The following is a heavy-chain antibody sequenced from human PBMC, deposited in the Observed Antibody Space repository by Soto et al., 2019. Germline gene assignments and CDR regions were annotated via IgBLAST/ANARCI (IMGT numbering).Heavy chain of an antibody. V-gene: IGHV4-39*01. CDR3: ARRGTYCSGGSRYSGAFDI. D-gene: IGHD2-15*01. CDR2: IYYSGST. CDR1: GGSISSSSYY. Sequence: PSETLSLTCTVSGGSISSSSYYWGWIRQPPGKGLEWIGSIYYSGSTYYNRSLKSRVTISVDTSKNQFSLKPSSVTAADTAVYYCARRGTYCSGGSRYSGAFDIWGQGTMVTVSS. J-gene: IGHJ3*02.